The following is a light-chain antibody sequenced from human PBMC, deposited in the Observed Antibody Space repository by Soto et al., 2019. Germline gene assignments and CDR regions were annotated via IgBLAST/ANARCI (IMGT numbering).Light chain of an antibody. Sequence: EIVMTQSPATLSVSAGERVTLSCRASQSVSSNLAWYQQKPGQAPRLLIYGASTMATGIPARFSVSGSGTDFTLTISTLQSEDFAVYYCQQYNNWPPLTFGGGTKVEIK. J-gene: IGKJ4*01. CDR3: QQYNNWPPLT. CDR2: GAS. CDR1: QSVSSN. V-gene: IGKV3D-15*01.